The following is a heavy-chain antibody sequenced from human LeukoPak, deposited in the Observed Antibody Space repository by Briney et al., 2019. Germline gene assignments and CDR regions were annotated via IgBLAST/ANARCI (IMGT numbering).Heavy chain of an antibody. CDR3: ADHSRVGGMDV. V-gene: IGHV4-59*01. CDR2: IYYSGST. D-gene: IGHD1-14*01. J-gene: IGHJ6*03. Sequence: SETLSLTCTVSGGSISSYYWSWIRQPPGKGLEWIGHIYYSGSTNYNPSLKSRVTISVDTSKNQFSLNLSSVTAEDTAVYYCADHSRVGGMDVWGKGTTVTVSS. CDR1: GGSISSYY.